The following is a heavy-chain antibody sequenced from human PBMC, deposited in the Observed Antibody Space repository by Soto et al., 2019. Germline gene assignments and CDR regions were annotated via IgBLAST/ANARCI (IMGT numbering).Heavy chain of an antibody. D-gene: IGHD3-22*01. V-gene: IGHV3-53*01. Sequence: GGSLRLSCAASGFTVSSNYMSWVRQAPGKGLEWVSVIYSGGSTYYADSVKGRFTIPRDNSKNTLYLQMNSLRAEDTAVYYCARGPAPITMIVVPRGAFDIWGQGTMVTVSS. CDR3: ARGPAPITMIVVPRGAFDI. CDR1: GFTVSSNY. J-gene: IGHJ3*02. CDR2: IYSGGST.